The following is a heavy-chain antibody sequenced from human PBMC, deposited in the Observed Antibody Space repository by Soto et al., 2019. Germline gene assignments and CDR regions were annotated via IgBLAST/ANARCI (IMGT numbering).Heavy chain of an antibody. Sequence: SETLSLTCAVYGGSFSGYYWSWIRQPPGKGLAWIGEINHSGSTNYNPSLKSRVTISLDTSKNQFSLMLSSVTAADTAEYYCAKVKYCYGSGSLNRLDPWGQGTLVTFSS. J-gene: IGHJ5*02. V-gene: IGHV4-34*01. CDR3: AKVKYCYGSGSLNRLDP. D-gene: IGHD3-10*01. CDR1: GGSFSGYY. CDR2: INHSGST.